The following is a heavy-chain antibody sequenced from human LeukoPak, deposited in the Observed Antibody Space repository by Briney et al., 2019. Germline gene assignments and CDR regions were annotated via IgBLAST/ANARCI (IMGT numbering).Heavy chain of an antibody. V-gene: IGHV3-74*01. J-gene: IGHJ1*01. D-gene: IGHD2-21*02. CDR2: INSDGSTT. Sequence: GGSLRLSCAASGFTFSSSWMHWVRQTPGKGLVWVSRINSDGSTTSYEDSVKGRFTISRDNAKNTLYLQMNSLRAEDTAVYYCASAGDSGYWGQDTLLTVSS. CDR1: GFTFSSSW. CDR3: ASAGDSGY.